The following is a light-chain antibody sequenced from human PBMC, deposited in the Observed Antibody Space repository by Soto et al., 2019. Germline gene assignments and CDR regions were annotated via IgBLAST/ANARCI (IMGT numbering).Light chain of an antibody. J-gene: IGKJ4*01. CDR2: DAS. V-gene: IGKV1-5*01. CDR3: QQYKSYSIT. CDR1: QSISSW. Sequence: DIQMTQSPSTLSASVGDRVTITCRASQSISSWLAWYQQKPGKAPKLLIYDASTLESGVPSRFSGSGSGAEFTLTISSLQPDDFATYYCQQYKSYSITFGGGTKVDIK.